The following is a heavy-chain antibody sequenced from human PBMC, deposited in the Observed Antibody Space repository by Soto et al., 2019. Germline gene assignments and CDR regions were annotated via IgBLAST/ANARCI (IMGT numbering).Heavy chain of an antibody. Sequence: QGQLQQSDPVLVKPSQTLSLTCAISGDSVSSDITSWNWIRQSPSRGLEWLGRTYYRSKRFHDYAASVKSRITINPDTSKNQFSLELNSMTPEDTAVYYCARGNALDVWGQGTVVTVSS. V-gene: IGHV6-1*01. CDR3: ARGNALDV. D-gene: IGHD3-10*01. J-gene: IGHJ3*01. CDR2: TYYRSKRFH. CDR1: GDSVSSDITS.